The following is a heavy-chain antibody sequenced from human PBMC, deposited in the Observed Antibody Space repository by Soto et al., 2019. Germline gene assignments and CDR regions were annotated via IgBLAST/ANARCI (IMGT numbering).Heavy chain of an antibody. CDR3: ARDPTQLLWFGEFPQPPFDY. Sequence: EASVKVSCKASGYTFTSYYMHWVRQAPGQGLEWMGIINPSGGSTSYAQKFQGRVTMTRDTSTSTVYMELSSLRSEDTAVYYCARDPTQLLWFGEFPQPPFDYWGQGTLVTVSS. D-gene: IGHD3-10*01. V-gene: IGHV1-46*01. CDR2: INPSGGST. J-gene: IGHJ4*02. CDR1: GYTFTSYY.